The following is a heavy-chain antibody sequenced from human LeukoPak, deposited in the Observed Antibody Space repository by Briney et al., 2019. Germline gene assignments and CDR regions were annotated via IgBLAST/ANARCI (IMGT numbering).Heavy chain of an antibody. Sequence: ASVKVSCKASGYTFTSYDINWVRQATGQGLEWMGWMNPNSGNTGYAQKFQGRVTITRNTSISTAYMELSSLRYEDTAVYYCARGAYSSGYYYVVYWGQGTLVTVSS. CDR1: GYTFTSYD. CDR2: MNPNSGNT. CDR3: ARGAYSSGYYYVVY. V-gene: IGHV1-8*01. D-gene: IGHD3-22*01. J-gene: IGHJ4*02.